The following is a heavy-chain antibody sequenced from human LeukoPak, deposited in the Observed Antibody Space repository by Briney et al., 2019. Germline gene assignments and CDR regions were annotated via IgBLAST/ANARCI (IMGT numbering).Heavy chain of an antibody. V-gene: IGHV4-39*01. CDR1: GGSISSSSYY. CDR2: IYYSGST. D-gene: IGHD6-13*01. Sequence: PSETLSLTCTVSGGSISSSSYYWGWIRQPPGKGLEWIGSIYYSGSTYYNPSLKSRVTISVDTSKNQFSLKLSSVTAADTAVYYCARYGSSWPNDAFDIWGQGTMVTVSS. CDR3: ARYGSSWPNDAFDI. J-gene: IGHJ3*02.